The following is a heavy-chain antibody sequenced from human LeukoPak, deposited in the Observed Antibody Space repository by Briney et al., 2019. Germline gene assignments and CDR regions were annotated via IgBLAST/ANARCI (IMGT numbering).Heavy chain of an antibody. CDR3: ARARRDGYNYFDY. V-gene: IGHV4-39*01. D-gene: IGHD5-24*01. J-gene: IGHJ4*02. CDR1: GGSISSSAYY. Sequence: PSETLSLTCTVSGGSISSSAYYWGWIRQHPGKGLEWIGNIYYSGSTYYNPSLKSRVTISVGTSKNQFSLKLSSVTAADTAVYNCARARRDGYNYFDYWGQGTMVTVSS. CDR2: IYYSGST.